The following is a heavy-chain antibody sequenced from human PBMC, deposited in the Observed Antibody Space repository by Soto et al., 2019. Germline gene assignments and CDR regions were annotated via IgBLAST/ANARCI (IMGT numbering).Heavy chain of an antibody. J-gene: IGHJ6*02. CDR1: GFTFSSYA. D-gene: IGHD6-19*01. CDR2: ISYDGSNK. CDR3: ATGIAVAGVTFYYGMDV. V-gene: IGHV3-30-3*01. Sequence: ESGGGVVQPGRSLRLSCAASGFTFSSYAMRWVRQAPGKGLEWVAVISYDGSNKYYANSVKGRFTISRDNSKNTLYLQMNSLRAEDTAVYYCATGIAVAGVTFYYGMDVWGQGTTVTVSS.